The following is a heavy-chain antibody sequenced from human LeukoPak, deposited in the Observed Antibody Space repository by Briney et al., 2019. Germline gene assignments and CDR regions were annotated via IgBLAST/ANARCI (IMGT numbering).Heavy chain of an antibody. CDR3: AKTTVGYSSGRYPGWPADC. CDR1: GFTFNTYA. Sequence: QSGGSLRLSCAASGFTFNTYAIYWVRQAPGKGLVWVSGIIGSGGCTYYADSVKDRFTLSRDNSKNTVYLQMNSLTADDTAIYYCAKTTVGYSSGRYPGWPADCWGQGTLVTVSS. CDR2: IIGSGGCT. V-gene: IGHV3-23*01. J-gene: IGHJ4*02. D-gene: IGHD6-19*01.